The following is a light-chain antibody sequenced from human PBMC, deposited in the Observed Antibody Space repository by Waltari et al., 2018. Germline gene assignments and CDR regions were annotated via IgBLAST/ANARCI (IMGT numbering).Light chain of an antibody. J-gene: IGLJ3*02. CDR3: ETGGHGTWV. Sequence: QLVLTQSPSASASLGASVKLTCTLSSGHRSNIIAWLQQQPGKGPRYLMQVNSEGSHRKGDEIPDRFSGSSSGAERYLTISSLQSEDEADYYCETGGHGTWVFGGGTKLTVL. CDR2: VNSEGSH. CDR1: SGHRSNI. V-gene: IGLV4-69*01.